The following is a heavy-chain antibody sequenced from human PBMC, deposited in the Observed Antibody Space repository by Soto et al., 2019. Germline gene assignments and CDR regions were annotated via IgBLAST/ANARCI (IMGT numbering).Heavy chain of an antibody. V-gene: IGHV5-51*01. CDR3: ARHEQFYYYYYGMDV. D-gene: IGHD4-4*01. Sequence: GESLKISCKAPGYSFTTYWIAWVRQMPGKGLEWMGIINPGDSDIRYSPSFQGQVTISADNSISTAYPQWSSLKASDIAMYYCARHEQFYYYYYGMDVWGQGTAVTVSS. J-gene: IGHJ6*02. CDR2: INPGDSDI. CDR1: GYSFTTYW.